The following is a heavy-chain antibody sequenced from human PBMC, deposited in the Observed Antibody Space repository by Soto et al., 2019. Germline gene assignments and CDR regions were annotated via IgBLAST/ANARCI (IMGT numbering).Heavy chain of an antibody. Sequence: SLTCTVSGDSITNGDYCWIWIRQPPGEGLEWIGYISRIGATYYNPSLKSRVAVTMDKSNNEFSLKLNSVTAADTAVYYCARALLKDIYYLSEFHXWGQGTLVTVSX. CDR3: ARALLKDIYYLSEFHX. J-gene: IGHJ5*02. V-gene: IGHV4-30-2*01. D-gene: IGHD3-22*01. CDR2: ISRIGAT. CDR1: GDSITNGDYC.